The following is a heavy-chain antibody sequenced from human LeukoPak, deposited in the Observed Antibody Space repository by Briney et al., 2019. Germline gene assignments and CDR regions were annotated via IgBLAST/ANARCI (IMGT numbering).Heavy chain of an antibody. CDR3: ARPDTTHAFDI. CDR2: INHSGST. D-gene: IGHD1-26*01. J-gene: IGHJ3*02. Sequence: SETLSLTCAVYGGSFSGYYWSWIRQPPGKGLEWIGEINHSGSTNYNPSLKSRVTISVDTSKNQFSLKLSSVTAADTAVYYCARPDTTHAFDIWGQGTMVTVSS. V-gene: IGHV4-34*01. CDR1: GGSFSGYY.